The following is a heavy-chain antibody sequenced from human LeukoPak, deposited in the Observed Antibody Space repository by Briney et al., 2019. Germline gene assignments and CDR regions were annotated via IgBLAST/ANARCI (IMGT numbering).Heavy chain of an antibody. CDR1: VGSISSYY. CDR3: ARHKRGFGEPRPNWFDP. CDR2: IYNTGAT. J-gene: IGHJ5*02. Sequence: KPSETLSLTCTVPVGSISSYYWSSIRLPPGKGLGWIRYIYNTGATYYNPSLKSRVTISLDTSKNQFSLKLSSVTAADTAVYYCARHKRGFGEPRPNWFDPWGQGTLVTVSS. D-gene: IGHD3-10*01. V-gene: IGHV4-59*08.